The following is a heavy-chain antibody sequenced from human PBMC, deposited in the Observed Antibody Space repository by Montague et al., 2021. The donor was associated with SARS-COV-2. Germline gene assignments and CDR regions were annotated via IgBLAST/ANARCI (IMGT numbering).Heavy chain of an antibody. CDR3: ARERGSPTYYYYGMDV. D-gene: IGHD1-26*01. CDR2: IYTSGST. CDR1: GGSISSGSYY. J-gene: IGHJ6*02. V-gene: IGHV4-61*02. Sequence: TLSLTCTVSGGSISSGSYYWSWIRQPAGKGLEWIGRIYTSGSTNYNPSLKSRVTISVDTSKNKFSLKLSSVTAADTAVYYCARERGSPTYYYYGMDVWGQGTTVTVSS.